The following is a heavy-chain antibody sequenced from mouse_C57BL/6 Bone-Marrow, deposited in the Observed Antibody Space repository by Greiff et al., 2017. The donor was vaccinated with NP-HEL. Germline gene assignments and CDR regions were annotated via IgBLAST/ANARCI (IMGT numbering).Heavy chain of an antibody. CDR3: ASHSPFDY. Sequence: EVQLQQSGPELVKPGASVKISCKASGYTFTDYYLNWVKQSHGKSLEWIGDIIPNNGGTSYIQKFKGTATLTVDKSCSTASMELRSLTSECSAVYYCASHSPFDYWGQGTTLTGSS. V-gene: IGHV1-26*01. CDR1: GYTFTDYY. J-gene: IGHJ2*01. CDR2: IIPNNGGT.